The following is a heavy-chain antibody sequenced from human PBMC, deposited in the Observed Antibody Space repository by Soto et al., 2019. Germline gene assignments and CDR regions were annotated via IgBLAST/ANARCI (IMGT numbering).Heavy chain of an antibody. CDR2: IIPILGIA. CDR1: GGTFSSYT. CDR3: ARGGWRVGATGGMDV. D-gene: IGHD1-26*01. J-gene: IGHJ6*02. V-gene: IGHV1-69*02. Sequence: QVQLVQSGAEVKKPGSSVKVSCKATGGTFSSYTISWVRQAPGQGLEWMGRIIPILGIANYAQKFQGRATITADKSTSTAYMELSSLRSEDTAVYYCARGGWRVGATGGMDVWGQGTTVNVAS.